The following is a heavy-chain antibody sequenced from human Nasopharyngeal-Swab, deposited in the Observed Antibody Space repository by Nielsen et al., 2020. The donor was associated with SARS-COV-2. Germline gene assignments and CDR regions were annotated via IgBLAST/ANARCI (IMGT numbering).Heavy chain of an antibody. Sequence: SETLSLTCTVSGGSISSSSYYWGWIRQPPGEGLEWIGSIHSSGSTHYNPSLKSRVTISVDTSKNQFSLKLSSVTAADTAVYYCATHYYDSSGYFQGDYWGQGTLVTVSS. D-gene: IGHD3-22*01. V-gene: IGHV4-39*01. CDR1: GGSISSSSYY. CDR3: ATHYYDSSGYFQGDY. CDR2: IHSSGST. J-gene: IGHJ4*02.